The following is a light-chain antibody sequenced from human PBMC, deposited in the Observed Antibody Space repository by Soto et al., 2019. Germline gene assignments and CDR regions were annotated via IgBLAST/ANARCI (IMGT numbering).Light chain of an antibody. CDR2: TND. V-gene: IGLV1-44*01. CDR1: SSNIGNNP. CDR3: ATWDDSLSNGV. J-gene: IGLJ3*02. Sequence: QSVLTQPPSASGTPGQRVTISCSGTSSNIGNNPVNWFKQLPGTAPKLLIYTNDQRPSGVPDRFSGSKSGTSASLAINGLQSDDEADYYCATWDDSLSNGVFGGGTKLTVL.